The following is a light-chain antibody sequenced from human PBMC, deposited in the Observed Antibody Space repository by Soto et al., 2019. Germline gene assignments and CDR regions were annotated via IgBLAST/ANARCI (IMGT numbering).Light chain of an antibody. CDR2: GAS. Sequence: EIVLTQSPGTLSLSPGERATLSCRASQSVSSSYLAWYQQKPGQASRLLIYGASSRGTGIPDRFSGSGSGTDFTVTISRLEPEDFAVYYCQLYGSSPGTFGQGSKVEMK. V-gene: IGKV3-20*01. J-gene: IGKJ1*01. CDR1: QSVSSSY. CDR3: QLYGSSPGT.